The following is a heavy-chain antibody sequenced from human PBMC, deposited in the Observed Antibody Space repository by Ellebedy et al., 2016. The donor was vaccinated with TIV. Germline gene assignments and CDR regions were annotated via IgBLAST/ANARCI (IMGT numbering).Heavy chain of an antibody. Sequence: GSLRLSXRVSGYSISSGYYWGWIRQSPGKGLEWIGNVYHSGSFYYNPSLRSRVTLSLDTSKNSLSLRLSSVTAADTAMYYCARTDLRYGMDVWGQGTTVTVS. J-gene: IGHJ6*02. D-gene: IGHD3/OR15-3a*01. CDR1: GYSISSGYY. V-gene: IGHV4-38-2*01. CDR2: VYHSGSF. CDR3: ARTDLRYGMDV.